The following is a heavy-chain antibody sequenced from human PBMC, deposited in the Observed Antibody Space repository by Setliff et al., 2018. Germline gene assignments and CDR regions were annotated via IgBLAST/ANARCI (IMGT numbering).Heavy chain of an antibody. V-gene: IGHV4-31*03. J-gene: IGHJ5*02. Sequence: PSETLSLTCIVSGASISSDGYYWSWIRQHPGKGLEWIGYIYYSGSTYYNPSLKSRVTISLDTSKNQFSLKLSSVTAADTAVYYCARGIGGYCSSMSCSNESWPWGQGTLVTVSS. CDR3: ARGIGGYCSSMSCSNESWP. D-gene: IGHD2-2*01. CDR1: GASISSDGYY. CDR2: IYYSGST.